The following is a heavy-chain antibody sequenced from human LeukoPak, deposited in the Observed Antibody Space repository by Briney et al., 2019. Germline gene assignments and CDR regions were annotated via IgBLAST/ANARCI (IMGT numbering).Heavy chain of an antibody. CDR1: GGSISSYY. CDR3: ARAPHVDTAMVDYYYYYMDV. D-gene: IGHD5-18*01. Sequence: PSETLSLTCTVSGGSISSYYWSWIRQPAGKGLEWIGRIYTSGSTNYNPSLKSRVTMSVDTSKNQLSLKLSSVTAADTAVYYCARAPHVDTAMVDYYYYYMDVWGKGTTVTVSS. V-gene: IGHV4-4*07. J-gene: IGHJ6*03. CDR2: IYTSGST.